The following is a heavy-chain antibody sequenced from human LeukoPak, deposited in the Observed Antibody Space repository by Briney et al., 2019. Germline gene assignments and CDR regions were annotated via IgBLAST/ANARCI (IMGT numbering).Heavy chain of an antibody. J-gene: IGHJ6*02. V-gene: IGHV5-51*01. CDR2: IFPGDSDA. CDR1: GYSFSSYW. Sequence: GESLKISCKGSGYSFSSYWIGWVRQMPGKGLEWMAIIFPGDSDAKYSPSFQGQVTISADKSTNTAYLQWSSLKASDTAIYYCARGCLPDHGDYGMDVWGQGTTVSVSS. CDR3: ARGCLPDHGDYGMDV. D-gene: IGHD4-17*01.